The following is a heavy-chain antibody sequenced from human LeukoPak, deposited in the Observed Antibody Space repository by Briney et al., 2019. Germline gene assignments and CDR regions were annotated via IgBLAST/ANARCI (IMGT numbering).Heavy chain of an antibody. CDR2: IKQDGSEK. D-gene: IGHD5-18*01. CDR1: GFTFSSYW. CDR3: ARVPSRGYTYGYGDY. V-gene: IGHV3-7*01. Sequence: GGSLRLSCAASGFTFSSYWMNWFRQPPGKGLEWVANIKQDGSEKYYVDSVKGRFTISRDNAKKSLYLQMNSLRAEDTGVYYCARVPSRGYTYGYGDYWGQGILVTVSS. J-gene: IGHJ4*02.